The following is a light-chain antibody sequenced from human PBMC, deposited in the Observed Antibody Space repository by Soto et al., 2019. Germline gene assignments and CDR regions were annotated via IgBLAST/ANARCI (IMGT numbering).Light chain of an antibody. V-gene: IGKV1-5*01. CDR1: QSIGDS. CDR3: QQYNGYSRT. Sequence: DIQMTQSPSTLSASVGDRVTITCRASQSIGDSLAWYQQKPGKAPYLLISDVSSLERGVPSRFSGSGSGTEFTPTISSMQPDDFATFYCQQYNGYSRTLGQGTKVDI. CDR2: DVS. J-gene: IGKJ1*01.